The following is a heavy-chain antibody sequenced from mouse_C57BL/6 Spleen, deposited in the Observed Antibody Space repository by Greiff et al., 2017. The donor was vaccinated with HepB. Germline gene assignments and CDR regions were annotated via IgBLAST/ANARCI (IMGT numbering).Heavy chain of an antibody. J-gene: IGHJ2*01. CDR3: ARGTTVVAGNY. Sequence: VQLQQSGAELARPGASVKLPCKASGYTFTSYGTSRVKARTGPAPERIGEIYPRSGNSYSNETLKGKSTLTADKSSSTRDMELRSLTSEDSAVFFCARGTTVVAGNYWSQGTTLTVAS. D-gene: IGHD1-1*01. CDR1: GYTFTSYG. V-gene: IGHV1-81*01. CDR2: IYPRSGNS.